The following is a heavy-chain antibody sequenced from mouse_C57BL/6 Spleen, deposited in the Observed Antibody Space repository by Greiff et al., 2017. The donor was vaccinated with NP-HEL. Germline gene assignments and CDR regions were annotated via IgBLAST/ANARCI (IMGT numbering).Heavy chain of an antibody. J-gene: IGHJ2*01. CDR1: GYTFTSYW. Sequence: VQLQQPGAELVKPGASVKLSCKASGYTFTSYWMHWVKQRPGQGLEWIGMIHPNSGSTNYNEKFKSKATLTVDKSSSTAYMQLSSLTSEDSAVYYCARSGYYYGSSDFDYWGQGTTLTVSS. D-gene: IGHD1-1*01. CDR2: IHPNSGST. CDR3: ARSGYYYGSSDFDY. V-gene: IGHV1-64*01.